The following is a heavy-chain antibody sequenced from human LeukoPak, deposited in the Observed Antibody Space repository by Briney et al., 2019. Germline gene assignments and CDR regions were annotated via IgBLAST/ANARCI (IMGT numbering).Heavy chain of an antibody. V-gene: IGHV1-69*13. CDR1: GGTFSSYA. D-gene: IGHD3-9*01. J-gene: IGHJ5*02. Sequence: ASVKVSCKASGGTFSSYAISWVREAPGQGLEWMGGIIPIFGTANYAQKFQGRVTITADESTSTAYMELSSLRSEDTAVYYCARYILTGYYTDDGCNWFDPWGQGTLVTVSS. CDR3: ARYILTGYYTDDGCNWFDP. CDR2: IIPIFGTA.